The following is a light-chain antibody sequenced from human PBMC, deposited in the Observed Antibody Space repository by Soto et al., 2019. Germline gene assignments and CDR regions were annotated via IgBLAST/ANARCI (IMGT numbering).Light chain of an antibody. CDR1: QSVSSY. Sequence: EIVLTQSPATLSLSPGERATLSCRASQSVSSYLLWYQQKPGQTPRLLIYDASNRATGIPDRFSGSGSGTDFTLTISRLEPEDFAVYYCQQYGSSPKTFGQGTKVDIK. CDR2: DAS. J-gene: IGKJ1*01. CDR3: QQYGSSPKT. V-gene: IGKV3-20*01.